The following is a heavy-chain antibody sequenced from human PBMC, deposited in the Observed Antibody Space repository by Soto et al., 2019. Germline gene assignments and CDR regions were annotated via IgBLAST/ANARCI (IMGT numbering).Heavy chain of an antibody. CDR2: INHSGST. CDR3: ARGLVVPAAPVVYYYYGMDV. V-gene: IGHV4-34*01. J-gene: IGHJ6*02. Sequence: SETLSLTCAVYGGSFSGYYWSWIRQPPGKGLEWIGEINHSGSTNYNPSLKSRVTISVDTSKNQFSLKLSSVTAADTALYYCARGLVVPAAPVVYYYYGMDVWGQGTTVT. D-gene: IGHD2-2*01. CDR1: GGSFSGYY.